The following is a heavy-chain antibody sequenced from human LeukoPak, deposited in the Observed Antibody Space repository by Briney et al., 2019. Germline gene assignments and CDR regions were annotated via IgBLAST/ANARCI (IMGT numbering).Heavy chain of an antibody. Sequence: GGSLRLSCAASGFTFVSYVMSWVRQAPGKGPEWVSGISGDGGETYYADSVKGRFTISRDNSKNTLSLQMNSLRAEDTAIYYCARVLGTASDYWGQGTLVTVSS. J-gene: IGHJ4*02. D-gene: IGHD2-21*02. CDR1: GFTFVSYV. CDR2: ISGDGGET. CDR3: ARVLGTASDY. V-gene: IGHV3-23*01.